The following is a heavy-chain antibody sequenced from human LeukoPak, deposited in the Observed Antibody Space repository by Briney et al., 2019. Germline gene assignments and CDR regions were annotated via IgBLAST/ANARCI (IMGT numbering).Heavy chain of an antibody. CDR1: GGSISSGGYY. V-gene: IGHV4-39*07. CDR3: ARDWDDSSGYSDY. J-gene: IGHJ4*02. CDR2: IFYSGNT. D-gene: IGHD3-22*01. Sequence: SETLSLTCTVSGGSISSGGYYWSWIRQHPGKGLEWIGSIFYSGNTYYNPSLQSRVTTSVDTSKNQFFLKLDSVTAADTAVYYCARDWDDSSGYSDYWGQGTLVTVSS.